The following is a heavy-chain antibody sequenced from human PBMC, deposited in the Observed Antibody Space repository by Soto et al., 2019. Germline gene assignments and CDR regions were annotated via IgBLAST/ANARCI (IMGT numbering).Heavy chain of an antibody. J-gene: IGHJ5*02. Sequence: SETLSLTCAVSGGSITSANWWTWVRQPPGGGLEWIGEIFHSGITNYKASLKSRVTMSVDKTKNDVSLKLTSVTAADTAVYYCARVLRGWFDPWGQGTPVTVS. V-gene: IGHV4-4*02. CDR1: GGSITSANW. CDR2: IFHSGIT. CDR3: ARVLRGWFDP.